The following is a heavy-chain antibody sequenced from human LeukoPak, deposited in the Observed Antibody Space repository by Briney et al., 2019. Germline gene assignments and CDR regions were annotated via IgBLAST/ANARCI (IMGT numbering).Heavy chain of an antibody. Sequence: SETLSLTCAVYGGSFSGYYWSWIRQPPGKGLEWIGEINHIGSTNYNPSLKSRVTISVDTSKNQSSLKLSSVTAADTAVYYCATARYFQHWGQGTLVTVSS. V-gene: IGHV4-34*01. CDR3: ATARYFQH. CDR1: GGSFSGYY. CDR2: INHIGST. J-gene: IGHJ1*01.